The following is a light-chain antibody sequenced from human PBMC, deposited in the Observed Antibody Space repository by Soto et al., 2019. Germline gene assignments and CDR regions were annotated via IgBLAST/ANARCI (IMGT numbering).Light chain of an antibody. CDR1: SSDVGGYDY. J-gene: IGLJ1*01. CDR2: DVS. V-gene: IGLV2-14*03. Sequence: QSVLTQPASVSGSPGQSITISCTGTSSDVGGYDYVSWYQHHPGKAPMLMIYDVSNRPSGVSNRFSGSKSGNTASLTISGLQAEDEADYYCSSYTSSSLYVFGTGTKVTVL. CDR3: SSYTSSSLYV.